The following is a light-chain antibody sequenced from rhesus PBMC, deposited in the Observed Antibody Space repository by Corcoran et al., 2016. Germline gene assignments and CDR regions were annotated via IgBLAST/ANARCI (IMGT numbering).Light chain of an antibody. CDR1: QTISSY. V-gene: IGKV1-44*01. CDR3: QQHNSHPYS. CDR2: AAS. J-gene: IGKJ2*01. Sequence: DIQMTQSPSSLSASVGDRVTITFRASQTISSYLAWYQQKQGKVPTLLIYAASSLESGVPSRFSGSGSGTDFTLTISSLQPEDFATYYCQQHNSHPYSFGQGTKVEIK.